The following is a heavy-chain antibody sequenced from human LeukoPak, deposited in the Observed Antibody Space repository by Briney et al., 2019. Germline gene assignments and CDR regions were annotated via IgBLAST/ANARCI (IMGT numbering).Heavy chain of an antibody. V-gene: IGHV1-24*01. CDR2: FDPEDGET. J-gene: IGHJ6*04. CDR1: EYTLTELS. D-gene: IGHD2-15*01. Sequence: GASVKVSCKVSEYTLTELSMHWVRQAPGKGLEWMGGFDPEDGETIYAQKFQGRVTMTEDTSTDTAYMELSSLRSEDTAVYYCATDSSGGYYYYGMDVWGKGTTVTVSS. CDR3: ATDSSGGYYYYGMDV.